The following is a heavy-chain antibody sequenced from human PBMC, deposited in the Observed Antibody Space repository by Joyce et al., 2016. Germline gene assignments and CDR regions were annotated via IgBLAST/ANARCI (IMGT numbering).Heavy chain of an antibody. J-gene: IGHJ4*02. CDR3: VRGIGDFWSGYYIDIDF. D-gene: IGHD3-3*01. CDR2: INPNSGGT. Sequence: QVQLVQSGAEVKKPGASVKVSCKTSGYSFTGYYVHWVRQPPGQGLEWMGWINPNSGGTKYAQNFQGRVTMTSDASISTAYMDLSSLRSDDTAVYYCVRGIGDFWSGYYIDIDFWGQGTLVTVSS. CDR1: GYSFTGYY. V-gene: IGHV1-2*02.